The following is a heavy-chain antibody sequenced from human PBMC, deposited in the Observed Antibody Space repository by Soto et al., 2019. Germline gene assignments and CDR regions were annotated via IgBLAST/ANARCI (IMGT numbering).Heavy chain of an antibody. CDR2: IYYSGST. J-gene: IGHJ4*01. D-gene: IGHD5-18*01. CDR1: GGSISSGGYY. V-gene: IGHV4-31*03. Sequence: QVQLQESGPGLVKPSQTLSLTCTVSGGSISSGGYYWSWIRQHPGKGLEWIGYIYYSGSTYYNPSLKSRVTISVDMSNNQYSLKLSFVTAADTAVYYCARGNSYGLAVDYWVHGTLVTVSS. CDR3: ARGNSYGLAVDY.